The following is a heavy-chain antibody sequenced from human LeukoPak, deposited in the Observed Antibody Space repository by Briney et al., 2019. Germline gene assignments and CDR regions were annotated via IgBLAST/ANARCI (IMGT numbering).Heavy chain of an antibody. V-gene: IGHV1-2*02. Sequence: ASVKVSCKASGYTFTSYYMHWVRQAPGQGLEWMGWINPNSGGTNYAQKFQGRVTMTRDTSISTAYMELSRLRSDDTAVYYCARSTAADSSTSGRWGQGTLVTVSS. J-gene: IGHJ4*02. CDR2: INPNSGGT. CDR3: ARSTAADSSTSGR. D-gene: IGHD2-2*01. CDR1: GYTFTSYY.